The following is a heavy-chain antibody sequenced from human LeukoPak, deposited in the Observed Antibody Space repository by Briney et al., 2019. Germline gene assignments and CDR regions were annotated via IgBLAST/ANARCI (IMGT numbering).Heavy chain of an antibody. V-gene: IGHV1-8*01. D-gene: IGHD3-3*01. Sequence: GASVKVSCKASGYTFTSYDINWVRQATGQGLEWMGWMNPNSGNTGYAQKLQGRVTMTRNTSISTAYMELSSLRSEDTAVYYCARGGPPYYDFWSGYYSAPPFDPWGQGTLVTVSS. CDR2: MNPNSGNT. J-gene: IGHJ5*02. CDR1: GYTFTSYD. CDR3: ARGGPPYYDFWSGYYSAPPFDP.